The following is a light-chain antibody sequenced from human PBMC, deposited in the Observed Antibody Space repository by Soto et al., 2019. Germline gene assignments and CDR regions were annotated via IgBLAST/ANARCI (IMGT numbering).Light chain of an antibody. CDR3: QHQGT. CDR1: QSVSSSY. Sequence: EIVMTQSPGTLSLSPGERATLSCRASQSVSSSYLAWYQQKPGQAPRLLIYNTFTRATGIPARFSGSGSGTEFTLTISSLQPDDFATYYCQHQGTFGQGTKVDIK. J-gene: IGKJ1*01. CDR2: NTF. V-gene: IGKV3D-7*01.